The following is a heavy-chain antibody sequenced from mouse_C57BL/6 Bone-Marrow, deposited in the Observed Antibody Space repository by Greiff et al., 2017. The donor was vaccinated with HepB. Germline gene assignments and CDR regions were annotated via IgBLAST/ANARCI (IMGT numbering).Heavy chain of an antibody. V-gene: IGHV12-3*01. CDR2: ITHSGET. CDR1: GFPITSGYY. CDR3: AEDRFYPFAW. Sequence: VQLQQSGPGLVKPSPSLFLTCSITGFPITSGYYWIWIRQSPGKPLEWMGYITHSGETFYNPSLQSPISITRETSKNQFFLQLNSVTTEDTAMYYCAEDRFYPFAWWGQGTLVTVSA. J-gene: IGHJ3*01.